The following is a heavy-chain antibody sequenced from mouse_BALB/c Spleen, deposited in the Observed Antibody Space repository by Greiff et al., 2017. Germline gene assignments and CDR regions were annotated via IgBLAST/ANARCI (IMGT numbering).Heavy chain of an antibody. CDR3: ARRDLYYGGSHWYFDV. CDR1: GFAFSRYW. D-gene: IGHD1-1*01. CDR2: INPDRSTI. J-gene: IGHJ1*01. V-gene: IGHV4-1*02. Sequence: EVKVIESGGGLVQPGGSLKLSCAASGFAFSRYWMSWVRQAPGKGLEWIGKINPDRSTINYTPSLKDKFIISRDNAKNTLYLQMSKVRSEDTALYYCARRDLYYGGSHWYFDVWGAGTTVTVSS.